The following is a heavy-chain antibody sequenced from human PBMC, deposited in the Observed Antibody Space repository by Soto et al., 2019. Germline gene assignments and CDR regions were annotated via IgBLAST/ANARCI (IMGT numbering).Heavy chain of an antibody. CDR3: AKDERSSGWYDY. D-gene: IGHD6-19*01. CDR1: GFTFSSYG. Sequence: GGSLRLSCAASGFTFSSYGMHWVRQAPGKGLEWVAVIWYDGSNKYYADSVKGRFTISRDNSKNTLYLQMNSLRAEDTDVYYCAKDERSSGWYDYWGQGTLVTVSS. CDR2: IWYDGSNK. V-gene: IGHV3-33*06. J-gene: IGHJ4*02.